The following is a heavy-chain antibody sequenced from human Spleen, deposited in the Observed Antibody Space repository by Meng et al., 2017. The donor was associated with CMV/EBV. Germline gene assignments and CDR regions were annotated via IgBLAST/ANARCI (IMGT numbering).Heavy chain of an antibody. CDR2: IYYGGST. CDR1: SSSSYY. D-gene: IGHD3-22*01. CDR3: ARGRWSTLTYDVYRYFDL. Sequence: SSSSYYWGWIRQPPGKGLKWIGGIYYGGSTYYNPSLKSRVTISVDTSKNQFSLKLSSVTAADTAVYFCARGRWSTLTYDVYRYFDLWGRGTLVTVSS. J-gene: IGHJ2*01. V-gene: IGHV4-39*07.